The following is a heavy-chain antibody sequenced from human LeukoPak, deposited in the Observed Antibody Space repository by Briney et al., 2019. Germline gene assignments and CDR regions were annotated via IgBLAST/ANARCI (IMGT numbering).Heavy chain of an antibody. CDR3: AKEGACTGGDCYAFDY. D-gene: IGHD2-21*02. CDR2: ISYDGSNK. J-gene: IGHJ4*02. V-gene: IGHV3-30*18. CDR1: GFTFSSYG. Sequence: GGSLRLSCAASGFTFSSYGIHWVRQAPGKGLEWVAVISYDGSNKYYVDSVKGRFTISRDNPKNTLYLQMNSLRAEDTAVYYCAKEGACTGGDCYAFDYWGQGTLVTVSS.